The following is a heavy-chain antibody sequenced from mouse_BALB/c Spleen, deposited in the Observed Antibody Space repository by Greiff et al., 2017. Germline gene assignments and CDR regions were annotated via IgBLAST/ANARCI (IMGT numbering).Heavy chain of an antibody. D-gene: IGHD2-1*01. CDR2: ISNGGGST. CDR1: GFTFSSYT. CDR3: ARHYYGNYEFAY. V-gene: IGHV5-12-2*01. Sequence: EVQVVESGGGLVQPGGSLKLSCAASGFTFSSYTMSWVRQTPEKRLEWVAYISNGGGSTYYPDTVKGRFTISRDNAKNTLYLQMSSLKSEDTAMYYCARHYYGNYEFAYWGQGTLVTVSA. J-gene: IGHJ3*01.